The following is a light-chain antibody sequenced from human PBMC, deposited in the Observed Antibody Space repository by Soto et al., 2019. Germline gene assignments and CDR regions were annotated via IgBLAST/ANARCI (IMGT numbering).Light chain of an antibody. CDR2: GAS. J-gene: IGKJ3*01. V-gene: IGKV3-20*01. CDR3: QFYVSSPLFT. CDR1: QSVSNSY. Sequence: EIVLTQSPGTLSLSPGERATLSCRASQSVSNSYLAWYQQKPGQAPRLLIYGASIRATGIPDRFSGSGSGTDFTLTISRLEPEDFAVYYCQFYVSSPLFTFGPGTKVDIK.